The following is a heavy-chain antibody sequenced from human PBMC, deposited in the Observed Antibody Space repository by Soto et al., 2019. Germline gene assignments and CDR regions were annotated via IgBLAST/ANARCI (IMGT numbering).Heavy chain of an antibody. J-gene: IGHJ4*02. CDR1: GFTSANYA. Sequence: EVLLLESGGDLAQPGGSLRLSCAASGFTSANYAMSWVRQAPGKGLEWVSGISASGRDTYYADSVKDRFTISRDSSKNTLFLQMNSLRAEDTAMYYCAKGKTSGWYYFDYWGQGTLVTVSS. D-gene: IGHD6-19*01. CDR2: ISASGRDT. V-gene: IGHV3-23*01. CDR3: AKGKTSGWYYFDY.